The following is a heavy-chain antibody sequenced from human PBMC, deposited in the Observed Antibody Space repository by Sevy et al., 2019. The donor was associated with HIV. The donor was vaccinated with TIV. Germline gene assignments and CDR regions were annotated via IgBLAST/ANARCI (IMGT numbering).Heavy chain of an antibody. J-gene: IGHJ5*02. CDR2: VYGGSTT. CDR3: AKCLTPVTNQWSFDP. Sequence: GGSLRLSCAASGFTVSSNYMSWVRQAPGKGLEWVSVVYGGSTTYYADSVKGRFTISRDNSKNTLYLQMNSLRAEDTAVYYCAKCLTPVTNQWSFDPWGQGTLVTVSS. V-gene: IGHV3-53*01. CDR1: GFTVSSNY. D-gene: IGHD4-17*01.